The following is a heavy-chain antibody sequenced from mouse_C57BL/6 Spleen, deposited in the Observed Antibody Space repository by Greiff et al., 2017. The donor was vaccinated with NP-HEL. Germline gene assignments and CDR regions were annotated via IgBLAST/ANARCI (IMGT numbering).Heavy chain of an antibody. CDR3: ARGAKRYFDY. V-gene: IGHV5-4*03. D-gene: IGHD1-3*01. Sequence: EVKLVESGGGLVKPGGSLKLSCAASGFTFSSYAMSWVRQTPEKRLEWVATISDGGSYTYYPDNVKGRFTISRDNAKNNLYLQMSHLKSEDTAMYYCARGAKRYFDYWGQGTTLTVSS. CDR1: GFTFSSYA. CDR2: ISDGGSYT. J-gene: IGHJ2*01.